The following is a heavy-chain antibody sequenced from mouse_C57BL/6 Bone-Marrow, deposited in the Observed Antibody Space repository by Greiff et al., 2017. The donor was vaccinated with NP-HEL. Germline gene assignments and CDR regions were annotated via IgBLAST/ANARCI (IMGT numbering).Heavy chain of an antibody. D-gene: IGHD3-3*01. CDR1: GFTFSDYY. Sequence: EVKLMESEGGLVQPGSSMKLSCTASGFTFSDYYMAWVRQVPEKGLEWVANINYDGSSTYYLDSLKSRFIISRDNAKNILYLQMSSLKSEDTSTYYCARVARTFDYWGQGTTLTVSS. CDR3: ARVARTFDY. CDR2: INYDGSST. V-gene: IGHV5-16*01. J-gene: IGHJ2*01.